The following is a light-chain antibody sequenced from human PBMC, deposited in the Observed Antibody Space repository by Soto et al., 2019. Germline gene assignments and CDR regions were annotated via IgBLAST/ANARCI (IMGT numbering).Light chain of an antibody. Sequence: QLVLTQPPSASGTPGQRVTISCSGSNSNIGSHVVYWYQQLPGTAPKLLIYNNNQRPSGVPDRFSGSKSGTSASLAISGLQSEDEADYYCAVWDDSLNGWVFGGGTQLTVL. CDR1: NSNIGSHV. J-gene: IGLJ3*02. V-gene: IGLV1-44*01. CDR2: NNN. CDR3: AVWDDSLNGWV.